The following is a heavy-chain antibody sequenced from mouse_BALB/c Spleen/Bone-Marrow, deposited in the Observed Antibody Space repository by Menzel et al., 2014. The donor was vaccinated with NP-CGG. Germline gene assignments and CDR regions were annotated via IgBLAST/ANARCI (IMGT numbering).Heavy chain of an antibody. Sequence: LVESGPELVKPGASVKMSCKASGYTFTSYVMHWVKQKPGRGLEWIGYINPYNDGTKYNEKFKGKATLTSDKSSSTAYMELSSLTSEDSAVYYCAKGDNYRYDFDYWGQGTTLTVSS. CDR2: INPYNDGT. J-gene: IGHJ2*01. CDR3: AKGDNYRYDFDY. V-gene: IGHV1-14*01. CDR1: GYTFTSYV. D-gene: IGHD2-14*01.